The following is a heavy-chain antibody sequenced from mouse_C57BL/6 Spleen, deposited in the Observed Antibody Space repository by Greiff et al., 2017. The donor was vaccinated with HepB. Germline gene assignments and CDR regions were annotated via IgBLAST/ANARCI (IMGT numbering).Heavy chain of an antibody. CDR3: TTHYSNSWFAY. D-gene: IGHD2-5*01. J-gene: IGHJ3*01. CDR1: GFNIKDDY. CDR2: IDPENGDT. Sequence: EVKLMESGAELVRPGASVKLSCTASGFNIKDDYMHWVKQRPEQGLEWIGWIDPENGDTEYASKFQGKATITADTSSNTAYLQLSSLTSEDTAVYYCTTHYSNSWFAYWGQGTLVTVSA. V-gene: IGHV14-4*01.